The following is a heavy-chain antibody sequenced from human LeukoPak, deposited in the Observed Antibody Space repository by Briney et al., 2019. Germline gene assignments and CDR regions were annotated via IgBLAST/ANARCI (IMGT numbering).Heavy chain of an antibody. CDR1: GFTFGSYG. J-gene: IGHJ4*02. CDR2: ISYDRSET. Sequence: GGSLRLSCAASGFTFGSYGMHWVRQAPGKGLEWVAFISYDRSETYYADSVKGRFSISRDNSKNTVYLQMNSLRTEDKAVYYCAREGGYYFDHWGQGTLVTVSS. V-gene: IGHV3-30*03. CDR3: AREGGYYFDH. D-gene: IGHD6-25*01.